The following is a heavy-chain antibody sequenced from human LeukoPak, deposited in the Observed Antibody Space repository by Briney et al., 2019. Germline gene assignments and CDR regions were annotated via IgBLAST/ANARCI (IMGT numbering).Heavy chain of an antibody. CDR2: ISGSDGST. CDR1: GFTFSSYA. Sequence: GGSLRLSCAASGFTFSSYAMSWVRQAPGKGLEWVSAISGSDGSTYYADSVKGRFTISRDNSKNTLYLQMNSLRAEDTAVYYCAKDLVYDYGDYGRAFDIWGQGTMVTVSS. V-gene: IGHV3-23*01. D-gene: IGHD4-17*01. CDR3: AKDLVYDYGDYGRAFDI. J-gene: IGHJ3*02.